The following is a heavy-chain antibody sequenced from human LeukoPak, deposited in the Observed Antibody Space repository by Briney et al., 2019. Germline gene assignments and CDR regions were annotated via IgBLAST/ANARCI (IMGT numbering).Heavy chain of an antibody. J-gene: IGHJ4*02. CDR3: ARGLRGYVSGSYLDY. D-gene: IGHD3-10*01. CDR1: GYPFTSYG. Sequence: ASVKVSCKASGYPFTSYGITWVRQAPGQGLEWLRWISGYNGNTNYAQNLQGRVTMTTDTSTSTAYMDLRSLRSDDTAVYYCARGLRGYVSGSYLDYWGQGTLVTVSS. V-gene: IGHV1-18*01. CDR2: ISGYNGNT.